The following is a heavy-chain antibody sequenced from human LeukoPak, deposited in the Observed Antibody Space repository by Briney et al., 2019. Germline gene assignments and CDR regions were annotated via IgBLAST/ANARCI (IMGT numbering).Heavy chain of an antibody. D-gene: IGHD6-13*01. CDR2: IKQDGSEK. Sequence: PGGSLRLSCAASGFTFSSYWMTWVRQAPGEGLEWLANIKQDGSEKYYVDSVKGRFTISRDNAKNSLYLQMNSLRAEDTAVYYCARTGGQQLLYYYYYYMDVWGKGTTVTVSS. V-gene: IGHV3-7*01. CDR3: ARTGGQQLLYYYYYYMDV. CDR1: GFTFSSYW. J-gene: IGHJ6*03.